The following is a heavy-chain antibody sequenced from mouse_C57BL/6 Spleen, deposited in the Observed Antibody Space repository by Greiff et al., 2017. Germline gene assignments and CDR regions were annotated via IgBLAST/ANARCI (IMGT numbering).Heavy chain of an antibody. CDR1: GYTFTDYY. J-gene: IGHJ1*03. CDR2: INPNNGGT. V-gene: IGHV1-26*01. D-gene: IGHD1-1*02. CDR3: AILWPWYFDV. Sequence: EVQLQQSGPELVKPGASVKISCKASGYTFTDYYMNWVKQSHGKSLEWIGDINPNNGGTSYNQKFKGKATFTVDKSSSTAYMELRRLTSEDSAVYYCAILWPWYFDVWGTGTTVTVSS.